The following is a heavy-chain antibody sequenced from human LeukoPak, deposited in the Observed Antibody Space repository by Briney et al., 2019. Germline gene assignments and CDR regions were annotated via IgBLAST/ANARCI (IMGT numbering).Heavy chain of an antibody. Sequence: ASVKVSCKASGYTFTSYGISWVRQAPGQGLEWMGWISAYNGNTNYAQKLQGRVTMTTDTSTSTAYMELSSLRSDDTAVYYCARQGGPYYSDSRDSSHVDFDCWGQGTLVTVSS. CDR3: ARQGGPYYSDSRDSSHVDFDC. CDR2: ISAYNGNT. CDR1: GYTFTSYG. J-gene: IGHJ4*02. V-gene: IGHV1-18*01. D-gene: IGHD3-22*01.